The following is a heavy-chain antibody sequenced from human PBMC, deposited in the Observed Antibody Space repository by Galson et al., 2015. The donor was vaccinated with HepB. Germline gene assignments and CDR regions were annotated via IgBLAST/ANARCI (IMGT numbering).Heavy chain of an antibody. V-gene: IGHV4-59*01. D-gene: IGHD5-18*01. J-gene: IGHJ2*01. CDR1: GGSISSYY. CDR2: IYYSGST. Sequence: ETLSLTCTVSGGSISSYYWSWIRQPPGKGLEWIGYIYYSGSTNYNPSLKSRVTISVDTSKNQFSLKLSSVTAADTAVYYCARADTAMAKSWYFDLWGRGTLVTVSS. CDR3: ARADTAMAKSWYFDL.